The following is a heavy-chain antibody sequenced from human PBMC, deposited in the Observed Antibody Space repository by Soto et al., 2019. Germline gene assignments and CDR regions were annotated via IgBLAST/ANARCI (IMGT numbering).Heavy chain of an antibody. D-gene: IGHD3-16*01. J-gene: IGHJ4*02. V-gene: IGHV4-39*01. CDR2: IYYSGST. CDR1: GSSISSSLYY. Sequence: PSETLSLTFTVSGSSISSSLYYWCWIRQPPGKGLEWIGSIYYSGSTYYNPSLKSRVTISVDTSKNQFSLKLSSVTAADTAVYYCGGILSYFDYWGQGTLFTVSS. CDR3: GGILSYFDY.